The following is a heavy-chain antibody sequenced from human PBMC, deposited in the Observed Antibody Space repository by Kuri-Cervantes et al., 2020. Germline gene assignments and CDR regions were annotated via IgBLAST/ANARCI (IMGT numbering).Heavy chain of an antibody. J-gene: IGHJ2*01. CDR3: ARDVSVTASYPYWYLDL. Sequence: GESLKISCAASEFTFSSYGMHWVRQAPGKGLEWVSYISSSSTIYYADSVKGRFTISRDNAKNSLYLQMNSLRDEDTAVYYCARDVSVTASYPYWYLDLWGRGTLVTVSS. CDR1: EFTFSSYG. D-gene: IGHD2-21*02. CDR2: ISSSSTI. V-gene: IGHV3-48*02.